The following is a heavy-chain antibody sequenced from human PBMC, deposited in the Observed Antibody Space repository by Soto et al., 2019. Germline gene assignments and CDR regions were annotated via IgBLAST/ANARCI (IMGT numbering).Heavy chain of an antibody. CDR2: IYYSGST. D-gene: IGHD3-3*01. J-gene: IGHJ4*02. CDR3: ARLQTEYYDFWSGYCHFDY. Sequence: SETLSLTCTVSGGSISSYYWSWIRQPPGKGLEWIGYIYYSGSTNYNPSLKSRVTISVDTSKNQFSLKLSSVTAVDTAVYYCARLQTEYYDFWSGYCHFDYWGQGTLVTVSS. V-gene: IGHV4-59*08. CDR1: GGSISSYY.